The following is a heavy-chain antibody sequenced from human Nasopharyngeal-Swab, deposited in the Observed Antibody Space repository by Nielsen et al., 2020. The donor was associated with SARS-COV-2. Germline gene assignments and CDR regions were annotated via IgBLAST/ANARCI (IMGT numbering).Heavy chain of an antibody. D-gene: IGHD3-22*01. CDR3: ARDPSGDYYYDSSGRPRHYFDY. V-gene: IGHV1-69*01. J-gene: IGHJ4*02. CDR2: IIPIFGTA. Sequence: WVRQAPGQGLEWMGGIIPIFGTANYAQKFQGRVTITADESTSTAYMELGSLRSEDTAVYYCARDPSGDYYYDSSGRPRHYFDYWGQGTLVTVSS.